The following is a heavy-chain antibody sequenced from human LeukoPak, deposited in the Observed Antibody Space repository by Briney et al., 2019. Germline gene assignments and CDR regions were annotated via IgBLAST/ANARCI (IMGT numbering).Heavy chain of an antibody. CDR3: AKRNYDFWSGYYRRAENHFDY. CDR2: ISGSGGST. CDR1: GFTFSSYA. V-gene: IGHV3-23*01. D-gene: IGHD3-3*01. Sequence: GGSLRLSCAASGFTFSSYAMSWVRQAPGKGLEWVSAISGSGGSTYYAESVKGRFTISRDNSKTTLYLQMNSLRAEDTAIYYCAKRNYDFWSGYYRRAENHFDYWGQGTLVTVSS. J-gene: IGHJ4*02.